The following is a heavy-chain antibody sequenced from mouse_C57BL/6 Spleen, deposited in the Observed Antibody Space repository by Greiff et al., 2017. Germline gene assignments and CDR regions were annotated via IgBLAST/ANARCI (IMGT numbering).Heavy chain of an antibody. J-gene: IGHJ3*01. CDR3: AREDSNYSFAY. D-gene: IGHD2-5*01. V-gene: IGHV1-82*01. Sequence: QVQLQQSGPELVKPGASVKISCKASGYAFSSSWMNWVKQRPGQGLEWIGRIYPGDGDTNYNGKFKGKATLTADKSSSTAYMQLSSLTAEDSAVYFCAREDSNYSFAYWGQGTLVTVSA. CDR2: IYPGDGDT. CDR1: GYAFSSSW.